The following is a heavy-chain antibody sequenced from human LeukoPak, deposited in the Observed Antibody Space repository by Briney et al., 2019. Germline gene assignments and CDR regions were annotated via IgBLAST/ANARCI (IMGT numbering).Heavy chain of an antibody. J-gene: IGHJ3*02. V-gene: IGHV3-11*01. CDR1: GFTFSDYY. D-gene: IGHD3-16*01. CDR2: ISSSGSTI. CDR3: ARDGGHTGDDAFDI. Sequence: GGSLRLSCAASGFTFSDYYMSWIRQAPGKGLEWVSYISSSGSTIYYADSVKGRFTISRDNAKNTLYLKMKSLRAEDRAVYYCARDGGHTGDDAFDIWGQGTMVTVSS.